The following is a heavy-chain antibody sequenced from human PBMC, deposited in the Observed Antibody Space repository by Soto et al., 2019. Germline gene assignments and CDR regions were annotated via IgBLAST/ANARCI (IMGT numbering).Heavy chain of an antibody. CDR1: GFTFSSYG. CDR2: ISYDGSNK. CDR3: AKNGAAAVAGQGAFDI. V-gene: IGHV3-30*18. D-gene: IGHD6-19*01. Sequence: GGSLSLSCAASGFTFSSYGMHWVRQAPGKGLEWVAVISYDGSNKYYADSVKGRFTISRDNSKNTLYLQMNSLRAEDTAVYYCAKNGAAAVAGQGAFDIWGQGTMVTVSS. J-gene: IGHJ3*02.